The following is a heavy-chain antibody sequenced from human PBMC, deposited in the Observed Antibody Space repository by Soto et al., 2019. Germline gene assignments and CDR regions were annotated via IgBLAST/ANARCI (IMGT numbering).Heavy chain of an antibody. CDR3: ARDLLQTPWGYYGMDV. CDR2: ISSSSSYT. D-gene: IGHD3-16*01. CDR1: GFTFSDYY. J-gene: IGHJ6*02. Sequence: AGSLTLSCAASGFTFSDYYMSWIRQAPAKGLEWVSYISSSSSYTNYADSVKGRFTISRDNAKNSLYLQMNSLRAEDTAVYYCARDLLQTPWGYYGMDVWGQGTTVTVSS. V-gene: IGHV3-11*06.